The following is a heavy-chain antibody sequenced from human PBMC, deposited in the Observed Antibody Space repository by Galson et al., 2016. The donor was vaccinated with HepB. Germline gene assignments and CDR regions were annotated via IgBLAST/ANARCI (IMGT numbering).Heavy chain of an antibody. J-gene: IGHJ4*02. CDR1: GFTFSSFT. D-gene: IGHD3-10*01. V-gene: IGHV3-23*01. Sequence: LRLSCAGSGFTFSSFTMSWVRQAPGKGLEWVSGIRGTGEDKYYVDSVKGRFTISRDNSKNTLYLQMNSLRVEDTAVYYCVKGRPSDYLGQGTLVAVSS. CDR2: IRGTGEDK. CDR3: VKGRPSDY.